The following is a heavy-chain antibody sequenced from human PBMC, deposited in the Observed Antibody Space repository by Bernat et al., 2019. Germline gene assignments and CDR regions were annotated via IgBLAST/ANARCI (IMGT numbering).Heavy chain of an antibody. CDR2: ISSSSSYI. CDR1: GFTFSNYA. CDR3: ARDGSSSWTDGDYYYYMDV. Sequence: EVQLWESGGALVQPGGSLRLSCAASGFTFSNYAMSWVRQAPGKGLEWVSSISSSSSYIYYAESVTDRFTISRNDAKNSLCLQMNSLRAEDTAVYYCARDGSSSWTDGDYYYYMDVWGKGTPVTVSS. D-gene: IGHD6-13*01. J-gene: IGHJ6*03. V-gene: IGHV3-21*01.